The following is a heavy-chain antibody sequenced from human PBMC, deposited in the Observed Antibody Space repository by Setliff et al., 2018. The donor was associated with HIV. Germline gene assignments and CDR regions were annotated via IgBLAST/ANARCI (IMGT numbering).Heavy chain of an antibody. Sequence: SETLSLTCAVYGGSFSNYYWSWIRQSPGEGLERIGEINHGGSTNYNPSLKSRVTMSVDTSKNQFSLQLTSVTAADTAVYYCARSGNILTDYSYYSYFMDVWGGGTTVTVSS. V-gene: IGHV4-34*01. CDR3: ARSGNILTDYSYYSYFMDV. J-gene: IGHJ6*03. CDR2: INHGGST. D-gene: IGHD3-9*01. CDR1: GGSFSNYY.